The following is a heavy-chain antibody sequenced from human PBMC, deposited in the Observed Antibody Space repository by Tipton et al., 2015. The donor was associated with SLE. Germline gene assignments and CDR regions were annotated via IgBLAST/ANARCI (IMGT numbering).Heavy chain of an antibody. CDR2: ISWNSGSI. D-gene: IGHD6-13*01. CDR1: GFPFDDYA. V-gene: IGHV3-9*01. Sequence: SLRLSCAASGFPFDDYAMHWVRQAPGKGLEWVSGISWNSGSIGYADSVKGRFTISRDNAKNSLYLQMNSLRAEDTALYYCAKGSAADAFDIWGQGTMVTVSS. J-gene: IGHJ3*02. CDR3: AKGSAADAFDI.